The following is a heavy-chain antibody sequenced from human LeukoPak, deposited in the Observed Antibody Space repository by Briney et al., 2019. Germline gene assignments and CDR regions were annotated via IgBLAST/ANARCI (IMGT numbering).Heavy chain of an antibody. D-gene: IGHD3-10*01. J-gene: IGHJ4*02. CDR2: IKQDGSEK. CDR3: ARDATRLNYYGSGSTYDY. CDR1: GFTFSSYS. Sequence: SGGSLRLSCAASGFTFSSYSMNWVRQAPGKGLEWVANIKQDGSEKYYVDSVKGRFTISRDNAKNSLYLQMNSLRAEDTAVYYCARDATRLNYYGSGSTYDYWGQGTLVTVSS. V-gene: IGHV3-7*01.